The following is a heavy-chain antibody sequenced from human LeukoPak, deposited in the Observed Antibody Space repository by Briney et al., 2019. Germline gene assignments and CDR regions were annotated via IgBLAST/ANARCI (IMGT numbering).Heavy chain of an antibody. CDR1: GFTFSSYD. CDR3: TKDPLGYYFDD. CDR2: ISYDGSTK. V-gene: IGHV3-30*18. D-gene: IGHD7-27*01. J-gene: IGHJ4*02. Sequence: PGGSLRLSCAASGFTFSSYDMHWVRQAPGQGLEWMAIISYDGSTKYYAESVKGRFTISRDNSKNTLYLQMNSLRTEDTAVYYCTKDPLGYYFDDWGQGTLVTVPS.